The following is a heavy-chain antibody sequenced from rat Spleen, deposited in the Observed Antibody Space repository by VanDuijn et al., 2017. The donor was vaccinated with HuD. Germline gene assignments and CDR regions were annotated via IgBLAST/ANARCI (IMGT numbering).Heavy chain of an antibody. CDR2: ISYDGSST. CDR1: GFTFSDYY. CDR3: ARRRANVMDA. V-gene: IGHV5-29*01. Sequence: EVQLVESDGGLVQPGRSLKLSCAASGFTFSDYYMAWVRQAPTKGLEWVATISYDGSSTYYRDSVKGRFTISRDNAKSTLYLQMDSLRSEDTATYYGARRRANVMDAWGQGASVTVSS. J-gene: IGHJ4*01. D-gene: IGHD1-11*01.